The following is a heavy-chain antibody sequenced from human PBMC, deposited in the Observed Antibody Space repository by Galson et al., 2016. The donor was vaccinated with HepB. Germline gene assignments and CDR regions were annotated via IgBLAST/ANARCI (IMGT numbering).Heavy chain of an antibody. J-gene: IGHJ2*01. CDR3: AKEPGARVSPWYFDL. V-gene: IGHV3-30*18. CDR1: GFTFSNYG. Sequence: SLRLSCAASGFTFSNYGMHWVRQAPGKGLEWLAVLSYEGRTKYYADSVKGRFTLSRDNSKNTLFLQMDSLRLEDTAVYYCAKEPGARVSPWYFDLWGRGTPVTVSS. D-gene: IGHD6-6*01. CDR2: LSYEGRTK.